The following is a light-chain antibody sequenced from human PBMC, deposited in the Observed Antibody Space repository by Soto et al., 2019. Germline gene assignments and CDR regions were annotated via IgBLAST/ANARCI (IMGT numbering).Light chain of an antibody. Sequence: QSVLTQPPSASGTPGQRVTISCSGSSSNIGSNTVNWYQQLPGTAPKLVIHSSEQRPSGVPDRFSGSQSGTSASLAISGLQSEDEADYYCAAWDDSLSVVVFGGGTKLTVL. CDR1: SSNIGSNT. CDR3: AAWDDSLSVVV. J-gene: IGLJ3*02. V-gene: IGLV1-44*01. CDR2: SSE.